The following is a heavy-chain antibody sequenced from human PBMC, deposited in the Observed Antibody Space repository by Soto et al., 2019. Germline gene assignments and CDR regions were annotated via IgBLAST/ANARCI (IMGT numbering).Heavy chain of an antibody. Sequence: PSQSRSLTCAVSAGSISNNHWWSWVRQPPGKGLEWLRRIYHSRTTNYNPALKSRIAISADKSENQFCLRLSSVTAADTAVYYCARARTDAEGFGHYYGMDVWGQGTTVTVSS. CDR1: AGSISNNHW. CDR2: IYHSRTT. D-gene: IGHD3-10*01. J-gene: IGHJ6*02. CDR3: ARARTDAEGFGHYYGMDV. V-gene: IGHV4-4*02.